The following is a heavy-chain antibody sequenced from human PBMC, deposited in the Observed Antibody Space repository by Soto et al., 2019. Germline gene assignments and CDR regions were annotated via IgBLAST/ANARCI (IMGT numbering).Heavy chain of an antibody. D-gene: IGHD3-3*01. CDR1: GFTFSSYA. CDR2: ISGSGGST. J-gene: IGHJ3*02. Sequence: EVQLLESGGGLVQPGGSLRLSCAASGFTFSSYAMSWVRQAPGKGLEWVSTISGSGGSTYYADSVKGRFTISRDNSKNKLYLQMNSLRAEDTAVYYCAKYYDFWSDPGAFDIWGQGTMVTVSS. CDR3: AKYYDFWSDPGAFDI. V-gene: IGHV3-23*01.